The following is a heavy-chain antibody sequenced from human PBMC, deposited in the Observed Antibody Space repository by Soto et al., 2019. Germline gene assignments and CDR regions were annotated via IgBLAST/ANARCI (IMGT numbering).Heavy chain of an antibody. D-gene: IGHD3-22*01. Sequence: QVQLQESGPGLVKPSQTLSLTCTVSGGSISSGGYYWSWIRQHPGKGLEWIGYIYYSGSTYYNPSLNSRVTISVDTSKNQFSLKLSSVTAADTAVYYCARDSGRYYDSSGHPFDYWGQGTLVTVSS. CDR2: IYYSGST. V-gene: IGHV4-31*03. CDR1: GGSISSGGYY. CDR3: ARDSGRYYDSSGHPFDY. J-gene: IGHJ4*02.